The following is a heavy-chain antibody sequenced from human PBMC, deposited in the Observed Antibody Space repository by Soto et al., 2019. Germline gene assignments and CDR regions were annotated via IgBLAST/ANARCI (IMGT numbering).Heavy chain of an antibody. J-gene: IGHJ6*02. CDR2: IIPIFGTA. Sequence: ASVKVSCKASGGTFSSYAISWVRQAPGQGLEWMGGIIPIFGTANYAQKFQGRVTITADESTSTAYMELSSLRSEDTAVYYRARDLSIAATSDYYYGMDVWGQGTTVTVYS. V-gene: IGHV1-69*13. CDR1: GGTFSSYA. D-gene: IGHD6-6*01. CDR3: ARDLSIAATSDYYYGMDV.